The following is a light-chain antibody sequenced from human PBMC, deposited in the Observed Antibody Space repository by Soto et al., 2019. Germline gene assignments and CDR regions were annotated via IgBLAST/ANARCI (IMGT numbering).Light chain of an antibody. Sequence: DLQMTQSPSTLSASVGDRVTITCRASQNIYIWLAWYQKKPGKAPNLLIYKASTLQSGVPSRFSGNGSGTEFTLTITSLQPDDFATYYCQQYNSYLYTFGQGTKVDIK. CDR3: QQYNSYLYT. V-gene: IGKV1-5*03. J-gene: IGKJ2*01. CDR2: KAS. CDR1: QNIYIW.